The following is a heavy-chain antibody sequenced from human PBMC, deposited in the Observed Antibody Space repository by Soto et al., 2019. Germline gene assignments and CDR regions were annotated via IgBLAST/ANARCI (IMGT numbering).Heavy chain of an antibody. D-gene: IGHD6-19*01. CDR3: VKDIHEQWLVSHFEY. V-gene: IGHV3-9*01. CDR2: ISWNSGSI. Sequence: EVQLVESGGGSVQPGRSLRLSCVASGFTFESYAMHWVRQVPGKGLEWVSGISWNSGSIGYEDSVKGRFTISRDNAQKSRYLEMNSLRVEDTAFYYCVKDIHEQWLVSHFEYWGQGALFTVSS. J-gene: IGHJ4*02. CDR1: GFTFESYA.